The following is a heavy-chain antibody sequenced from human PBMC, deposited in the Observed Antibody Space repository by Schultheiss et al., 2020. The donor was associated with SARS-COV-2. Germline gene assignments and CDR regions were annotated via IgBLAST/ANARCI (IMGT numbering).Heavy chain of an antibody. D-gene: IGHD3-10*01. Sequence: SQTLSLTCTVSGGSLINSFWTWIRQPPGKGLEWIGYIYYSGSTYYNPSLKSRVTISVDTSKNQFSLNVSSVTAADTAVYYCAKDRGFGEFLLSGMDVWGQGTSVTVSS. CDR2: IYYSGST. V-gene: IGHV4-59*01. J-gene: IGHJ6*02. CDR3: AKDRGFGEFLLSGMDV. CDR1: GGSLINSF.